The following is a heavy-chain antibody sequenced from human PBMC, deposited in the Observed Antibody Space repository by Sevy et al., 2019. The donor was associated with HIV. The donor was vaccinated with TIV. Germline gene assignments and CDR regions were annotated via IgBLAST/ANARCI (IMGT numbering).Heavy chain of an antibody. CDR1: GFTFGSFW. V-gene: IGHV3-74*01. CDR2: INNGGTYM. J-gene: IGHJ4*02. Sequence: GGSLRLSCAASGFTFGSFWMHWVRQGPEKGLVWVSRINNGGTYMDYADSVKGRFTISRDDAKSTLYLRMSNLGAEDTGLYYCVRGTAEWAGIDFWGQGALVTVSS. CDR3: VRGTAEWAGIDF. D-gene: IGHD1-26*01.